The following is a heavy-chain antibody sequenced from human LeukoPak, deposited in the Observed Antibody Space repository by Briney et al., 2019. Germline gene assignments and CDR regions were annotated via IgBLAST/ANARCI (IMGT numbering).Heavy chain of an antibody. CDR3: TTFVALRAFDV. Sequence: PGGSLRLSCATSGFTLSSYWMHWVRQVPGKGLEWLSRINNDGVSTSYADSVKGRFTISRDNAKNTLYLRMNSLRAEDTAIYYCTTFVALRAFDVWGQGTMVTVS. J-gene: IGHJ3*01. CDR2: INNDGVST. D-gene: IGHD3-10*02. V-gene: IGHV3-74*01. CDR1: GFTLSSYW.